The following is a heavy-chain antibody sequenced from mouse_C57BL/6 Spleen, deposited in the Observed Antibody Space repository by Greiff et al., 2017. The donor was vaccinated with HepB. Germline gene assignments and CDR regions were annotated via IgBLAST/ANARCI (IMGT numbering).Heavy chain of an antibody. D-gene: IGHD4-1*01. CDR2: INPNNGGT. CDR3: ARDKKTGPWFAY. CDR1: GYTFTDYY. V-gene: IGHV1-26*01. Sequence: VQLKESGPELVKPGASVKISCKASGYTFTDYYMNWVKQSHGKSLEWIGDINPNNGGTSYNQKFKGKATLTVDKSSSTAYMELRSLTSEDSAVYYCARDKKTGPWFAYWGQGTLVTVSA. J-gene: IGHJ3*01.